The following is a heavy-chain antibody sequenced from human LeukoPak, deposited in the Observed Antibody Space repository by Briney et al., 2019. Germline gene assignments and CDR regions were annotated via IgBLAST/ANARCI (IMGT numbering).Heavy chain of an antibody. Sequence: GGSLRLSFAASGFTFSSYGMHWVRQAPGKGLEWVAVISYDGSNKYYADSVKGRFTISRDNSKNTLYLQMNSLRAEDTAVYYCAKDGVATIMGGYFDYWGQGTLVTVSS. J-gene: IGHJ4*02. D-gene: IGHD5-12*01. CDR2: ISYDGSNK. V-gene: IGHV3-30*18. CDR3: AKDGVATIMGGYFDY. CDR1: GFTFSSYG.